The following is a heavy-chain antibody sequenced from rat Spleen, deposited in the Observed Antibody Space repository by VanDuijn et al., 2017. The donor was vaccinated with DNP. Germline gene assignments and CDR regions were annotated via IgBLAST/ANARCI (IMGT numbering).Heavy chain of an antibody. J-gene: IGHJ2*01. V-gene: IGHV3-1*01. D-gene: IGHD4-3*01. CDR3: ARWIFRSNYFDY. CDR2: ISYSGTT. CDR1: GYSVTGSF. Sequence: EMQLQESGPGLVRPSQSLSLTCSVTGYSVTGSFRWHWIRKFPGNKMEWMGYISYSGTTRYNPSLKSRISITRDTSKNHFILQLNSVTPEDTATYFCARWIFRSNYFDYWGQGVMVTVSS.